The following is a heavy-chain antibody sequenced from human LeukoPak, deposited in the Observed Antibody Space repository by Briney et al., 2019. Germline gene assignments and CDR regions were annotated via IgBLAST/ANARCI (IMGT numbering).Heavy chain of an antibody. D-gene: IGHD5-24*01. CDR3: AGRRSGWLQFFAR. V-gene: IGHV4-39*07. Sequence: SETLSLTCTVSGGSISSSSYYWSWIRQPPGKGLEWIGEINHSGSTNYNPSLKSRVTISVDTSKNQFSLKLSSVTAADTAVYYCAGRRSGWLQFFARWGQGTLVTVSS. CDR2: INHSGST. J-gene: IGHJ4*02. CDR1: GGSISSSSYY.